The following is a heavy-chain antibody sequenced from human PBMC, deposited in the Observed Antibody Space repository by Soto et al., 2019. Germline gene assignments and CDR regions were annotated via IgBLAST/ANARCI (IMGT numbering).Heavy chain of an antibody. V-gene: IGHV4-59*01. CDR1: GGSMNSYY. J-gene: IGHJ4*02. D-gene: IGHD3-22*01. CDR3: ARLFSSGYWPFDY. CDR2: IYDGDSA. Sequence: ETLSLTCTVSGGSMNSYYWSWIRQPPGKGLEWLGYIYDGDSANYNPSLKSRVTISVDTSKNQFSLKLSSVTAADTAVYYCARLFSSGYWPFDYWGQGTLVTVSS.